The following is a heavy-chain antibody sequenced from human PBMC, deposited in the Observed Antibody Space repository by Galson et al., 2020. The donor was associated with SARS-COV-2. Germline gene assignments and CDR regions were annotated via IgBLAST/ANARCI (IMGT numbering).Heavy chain of an antibody. CDR1: GGSISSSNW. CDR2: IYHSGST. CDR3: ARGRPSSGYYYGRYFDS. V-gene: IGHV4-4*02. Sequence: SETLSLTCAVSGGSISSSNWWRWVRQPPGKGLELIGEIYHSGSTNYNPSLKSRVTISVDKSKNQFSLKLSSVTAADTAVYYCARGRPSSGYYYGRYFDSWGQGTLVTVSS. J-gene: IGHJ4*02. D-gene: IGHD3-22*01.